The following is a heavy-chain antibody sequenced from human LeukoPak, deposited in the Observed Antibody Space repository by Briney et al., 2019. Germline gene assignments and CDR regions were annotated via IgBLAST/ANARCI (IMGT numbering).Heavy chain of an antibody. J-gene: IGHJ4*02. V-gene: IGHV4-30-4*01. CDR3: AREGCSGGSCQNGFDN. D-gene: IGHD2-15*01. CDR1: NDSISSGDYY. Sequence: PSEILSLTCTVSNDSISSGDYYWNWIRQPPGKGLEWIGYIFHRGGTSYNPSLKSRILFSVDTSQNQFSLKLNSVTAADTAVYYCAREGCSGGSCQNGFDNWGQGTLVTVSS. CDR2: IFHRGGT.